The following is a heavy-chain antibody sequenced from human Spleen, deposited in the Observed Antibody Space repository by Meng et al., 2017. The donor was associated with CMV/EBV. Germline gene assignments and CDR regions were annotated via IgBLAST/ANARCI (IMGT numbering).Heavy chain of an antibody. CDR3: ARGSGYFLYYFDY. CDR2: ISAYSGHK. D-gene: IGHD3-22*01. V-gene: IGHV1-18*01. J-gene: IGHJ4*02. CDR1: GYTLTSYG. Sequence: KAYGYTLTSYGLTWVRQAPGQGLEWMGWISAYSGHKNYVQKFQGRVTMATDTSTSTAYMELRNLRSDDTAVYYCARGSGYFLYYFDYWGQGTLVTVSS.